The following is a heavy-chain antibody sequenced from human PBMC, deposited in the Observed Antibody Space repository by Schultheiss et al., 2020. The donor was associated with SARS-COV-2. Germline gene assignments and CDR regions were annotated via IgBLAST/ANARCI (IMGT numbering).Heavy chain of an antibody. Sequence: GGSLRLSCAASGFTFSNAWMSWVRQASGKGLEWVGRIRSKANSYATAYAASVKGRFTISRDDSKNTAYLQMNSLKTEDTAVYYCTRVEQWLVPAWGQGTLVTVSS. CDR1: GFTFSNAW. CDR2: IRSKANSYAT. J-gene: IGHJ5*02. V-gene: IGHV3-73*01. CDR3: TRVEQWLVPA. D-gene: IGHD6-19*01.